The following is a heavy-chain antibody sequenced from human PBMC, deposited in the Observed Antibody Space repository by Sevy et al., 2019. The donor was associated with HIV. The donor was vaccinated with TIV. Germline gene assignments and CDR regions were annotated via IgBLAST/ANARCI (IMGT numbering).Heavy chain of an antibody. D-gene: IGHD2-8*01. V-gene: IGHV3-23*01. CDR3: AREGCTKPRDY. CDR1: GFDFSIYS. J-gene: IGHJ4*02. Sequence: GGSLRLSCAASGFDFSIYSMSWVRQAPGKGLEWVSTLSFGCGKINYADSLKGRFTISRDNSKSSVYLQMNNMRVEDTAVYYCAREGCTKPRDYWGQGTLVTVSS. CDR2: LSFGCGKI.